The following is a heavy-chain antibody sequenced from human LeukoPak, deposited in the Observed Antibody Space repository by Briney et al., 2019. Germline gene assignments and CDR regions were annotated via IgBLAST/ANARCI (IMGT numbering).Heavy chain of an antibody. V-gene: IGHV3-30*02. CDR1: GFTFSSYG. J-gene: IGHJ4*02. Sequence: GGSLRLSCAASGFTFSSYGMHWVRQAPGKGLEWVTFIRYDGSNKYYADSVKGRFTISRDNSKNMLYLQMNSLRAEDTAVYYCATLGRGYCSGGSCSPFDYWGQGTLVTVSS. CDR2: IRYDGSNK. CDR3: ATLGRGYCSGGSCSPFDY. D-gene: IGHD2-15*01.